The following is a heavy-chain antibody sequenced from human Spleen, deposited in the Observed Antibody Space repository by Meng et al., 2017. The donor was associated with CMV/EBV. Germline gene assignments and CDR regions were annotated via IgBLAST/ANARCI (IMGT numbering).Heavy chain of an antibody. J-gene: IGHJ5*02. D-gene: IGHD6-13*01. Sequence: SLKISCAASGFTVSTTFMSWVRQAPGKGLEWVSGISWNSGSIGYADSVKGRFTISRDNAKNSLYLQMNSLRAEDTALYYCAKAHSMYSSSTLGWFDPWGQGTLVTVSS. V-gene: IGHV3-9*01. CDR1: GFTVSTTF. CDR3: AKAHSMYSSSTLGWFDP. CDR2: ISWNSGSI.